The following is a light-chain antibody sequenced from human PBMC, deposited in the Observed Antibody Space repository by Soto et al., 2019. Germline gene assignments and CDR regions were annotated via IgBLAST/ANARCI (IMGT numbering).Light chain of an antibody. J-gene: IGLJ2*01. CDR2: DDS. Sequence: SYELTQPPSVSVAPGQTARITCGGNKIGSKSVHWNQQKPGQAPVLVVYDDSDRPSGIPERFSGSNSGNTATLTISRVEAGDEADYYCQVWDSRSDHVVFGGGTKLTVL. V-gene: IGLV3-21*02. CDR1: KIGSKS. CDR3: QVWDSRSDHVV.